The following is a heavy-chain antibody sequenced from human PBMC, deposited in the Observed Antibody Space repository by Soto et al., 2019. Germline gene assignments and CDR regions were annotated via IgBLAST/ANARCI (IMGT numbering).Heavy chain of an antibody. D-gene: IGHD2-21*01. V-gene: IGHV3-30*18. CDR2: MSYDGSKK. J-gene: IGHJ6*03. CDR3: AKDLSGGDGYYYYMDV. Sequence: PGGSLRLSCAASGFTFSSYGMHWVRQAPGKGLEWVALMSYDGSKKYYADSVKGRFTISRDNSKNTLYLQMNGLRAEDTAVYYCAKDLSGGDGYYYYMDVWGKGTTVTVSS. CDR1: GFTFSSYG.